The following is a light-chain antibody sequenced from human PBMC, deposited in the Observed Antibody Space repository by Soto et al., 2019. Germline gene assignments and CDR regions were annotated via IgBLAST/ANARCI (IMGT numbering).Light chain of an antibody. CDR3: QQYGSSPFT. Sequence: EILLTQSPGTLSLSPGERATLSCRAGQSVGSAYLAWYQQKPGQAPRLLIYGASYRAAGIPDRFSGSGSGTDFTLTISRLEPEDFEVYYCQQYGSSPFTFGQGTRLEIK. CDR2: GAS. J-gene: IGKJ5*01. CDR1: QSVGSAY. V-gene: IGKV3-20*01.